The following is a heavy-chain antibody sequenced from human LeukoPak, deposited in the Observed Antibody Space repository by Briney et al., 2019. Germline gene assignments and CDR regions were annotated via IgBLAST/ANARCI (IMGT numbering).Heavy chain of an antibody. V-gene: IGHV3-23*01. CDR3: AKDRNPIAVAGTFDY. CDR1: GFTFSSYW. Sequence: PGGSLRLSCAAPGFTFSSYWMSWVRQAPGKGLEWVSAISGSGGSTYYADSVKGRFTISRDNSKNTLYLQMNSLRAEDTAVYYCAKDRNPIAVAGTFDYWGQGTLVTVSS. J-gene: IGHJ4*02. D-gene: IGHD6-19*01. CDR2: ISGSGGST.